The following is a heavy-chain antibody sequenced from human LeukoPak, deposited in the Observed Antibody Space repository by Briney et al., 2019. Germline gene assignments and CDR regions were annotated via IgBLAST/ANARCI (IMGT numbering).Heavy chain of an antibody. J-gene: IGHJ4*02. V-gene: IGHV1-2*02. CDR2: INPNSCGT. CDR1: GYTFTGYY. Sequence: ASVKVSCKASGYTFTGYYMHWVRQAPGQGLEWMGWINPNSCGTNYAQKFQGRATMTRDTSIRTVYMELRRLRSDDTDVYYCARNRHSGSYSGLDYWGQGTLVTVSS. CDR3: ARNRHSGSYSGLDY. D-gene: IGHD1-26*01.